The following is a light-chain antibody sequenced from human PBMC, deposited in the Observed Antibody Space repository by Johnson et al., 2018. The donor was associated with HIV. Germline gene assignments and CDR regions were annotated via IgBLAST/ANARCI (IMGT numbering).Light chain of an antibody. CDR3: GTWDSSLSAFYV. CDR2: DNN. J-gene: IGLJ1*01. CDR1: SSNIWNNY. V-gene: IGLV1-51*01. Sequence: QSVMTQPPSVSAAPGQKVTISCSGSSSNIWNNYVSWYQQLPGTAPKLLIYDNNKRPSGIPDRFSGSKSGTSATLGLTALQPGDEADYYCGTWDSSLSAFYVFGNGTKVTVL.